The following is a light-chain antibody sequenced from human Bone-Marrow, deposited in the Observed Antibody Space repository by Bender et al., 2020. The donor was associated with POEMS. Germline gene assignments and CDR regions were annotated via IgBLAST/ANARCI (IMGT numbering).Light chain of an antibody. J-gene: IGLJ2*01. CDR1: SDVGSYNL. Sequence: QSALTQPASVSGSPGQSITISCTGSDVGSYNLVSWYQHHPGKAPKLIIYEVSKRPSWVSIRFSGSKSGNTASLTISGLQAEDEADFYCCSYAGSTTFVVFGGGTKLTVL. CDR3: CSYAGSTTFVV. V-gene: IGLV2-23*02. CDR2: EVS.